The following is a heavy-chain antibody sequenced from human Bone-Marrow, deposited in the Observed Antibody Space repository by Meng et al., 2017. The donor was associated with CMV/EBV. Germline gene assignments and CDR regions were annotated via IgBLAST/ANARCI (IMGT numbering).Heavy chain of an antibody. CDR2: IIPIFGTA. Sequence: SVKVSCKASGGTFSSYAISWVRQAPGQGLEWMGGIIPIFGTANYAQKFQGRVTITTDESTSTAYMELSSLRSEDTAVYYCAREGVEMATIAQSYFDYWGQGTLVTVSS. J-gene: IGHJ4*02. D-gene: IGHD5-24*01. CDR1: GGTFSSYA. CDR3: AREGVEMATIAQSYFDY. V-gene: IGHV1-69*05.